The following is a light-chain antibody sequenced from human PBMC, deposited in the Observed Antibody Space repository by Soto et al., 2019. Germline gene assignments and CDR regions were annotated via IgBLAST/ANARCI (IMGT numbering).Light chain of an antibody. CDR1: QSVSSY. J-gene: IGKJ1*01. Sequence: EIVLTQSPATLSLSPGERATLSCRASQSVSSYLVWYQQKPGQAPRLLIYDASNRATDIPPRFSGSGSGTDFTLTISSLEPEDFAVYYCQQRSNWPRTLGQVTTVEIK. V-gene: IGKV3-11*01. CDR2: DAS. CDR3: QQRSNWPRT.